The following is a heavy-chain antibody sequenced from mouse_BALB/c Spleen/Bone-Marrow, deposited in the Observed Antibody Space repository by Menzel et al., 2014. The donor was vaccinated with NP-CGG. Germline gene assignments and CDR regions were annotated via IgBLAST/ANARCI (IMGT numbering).Heavy chain of an antibody. CDR1: GFNIKDYY. CDR2: IDPENGNT. Sequence: EVQLQQSGAELVGPGALAKLSCKASGFNIKDYYMHWVKQRPEQGLECIGWIDPENGNTIYVPKFQGKATITADTSSNTAYLQLSSLTSEDTAVYYCARSNFVFPYWVQGTLVTVSA. CDR3: ARSNFVFPY. V-gene: IGHV14-1*02. J-gene: IGHJ3*01. D-gene: IGHD2-5*01.